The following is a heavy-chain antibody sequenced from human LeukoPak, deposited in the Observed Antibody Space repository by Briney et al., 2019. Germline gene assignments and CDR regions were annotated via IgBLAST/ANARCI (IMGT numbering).Heavy chain of an antibody. V-gene: IGHV3-11*01. Sequence: GGSLRLSCAASGFTFSDYYMNWIRQAPGKGLEWVSYISSSGSTIYYADSVKGRFTISRDNAKNSLYLQMNSLRAEDTAVYYCARQYSYGSRAFDYWGQGTLVTFSS. CDR3: ARQYSYGSRAFDY. CDR2: ISSSGSTI. J-gene: IGHJ4*02. CDR1: GFTFSDYY. D-gene: IGHD5-18*01.